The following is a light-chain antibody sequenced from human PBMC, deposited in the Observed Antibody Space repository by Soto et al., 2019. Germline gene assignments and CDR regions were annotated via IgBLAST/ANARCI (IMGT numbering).Light chain of an antibody. CDR1: QNLLYSPNNKNY. CDR2: WAS. CDR3: QEYYSYTLT. J-gene: IGKJ4*01. Sequence: DIVMTQSPDSLAVSLGERATINCKSSQNLLYSPNNKNYLAWYQQKPGQPPRLLISWASTRESGVPERFSGSGSGTDFPLSISRLQAEDGAVYYCQEYYSYTLTFGGGTKVAIK. V-gene: IGKV4-1*01.